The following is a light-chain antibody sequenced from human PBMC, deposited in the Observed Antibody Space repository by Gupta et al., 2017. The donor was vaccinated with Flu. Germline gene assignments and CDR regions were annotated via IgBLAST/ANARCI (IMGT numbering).Light chain of an antibody. Sequence: TSSDVGNYEYVSWYQQPPGKAPKLMIYGVTERPSGVPDRFSGSKSGNTASLTISGLQAEDEAFYYCCSYAGTFTFVSGGGTRLTVL. CDR1: SSDVGNYEY. CDR3: CSYAGTFTFV. V-gene: IGLV2-11*03. J-gene: IGLJ2*01. CDR2: GVT.